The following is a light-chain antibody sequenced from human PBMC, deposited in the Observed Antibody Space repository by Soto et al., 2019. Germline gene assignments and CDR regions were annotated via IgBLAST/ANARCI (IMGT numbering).Light chain of an antibody. Sequence: EIVMTQSPATLSVSPGERITLSCRASQTVKTYLAWYQQKPGRAPRLLIHGASTRATGISARFSGGGSGTEFTLTISRLEPEDFAVYYCQQYDNSPLTFGGGTKVEVK. V-gene: IGKV3D-15*02. CDR2: GAS. CDR1: QTVKTY. J-gene: IGKJ4*01. CDR3: QQYDNSPLT.